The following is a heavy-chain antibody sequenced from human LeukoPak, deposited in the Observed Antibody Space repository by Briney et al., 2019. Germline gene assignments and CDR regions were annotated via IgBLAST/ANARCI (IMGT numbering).Heavy chain of an antibody. CDR1: GFTLSIYA. Sequence: PGGSLRLSCVASGFTLSIYAMSWVRQAPGKGLEWIAALNGGRTFFQDSVSGRFTISRDNSKNTLYLQLNSLRGDDTAVYCVKEVTGYGYFVYWGRGTLVTVSS. V-gene: IGHV3-23*01. D-gene: IGHD3-9*01. CDR3: VKEVTGYGYFVY. J-gene: IGHJ4*02. CDR2: LNGGRT.